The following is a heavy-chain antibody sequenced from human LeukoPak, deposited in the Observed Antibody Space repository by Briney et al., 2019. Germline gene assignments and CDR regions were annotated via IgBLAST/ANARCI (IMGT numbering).Heavy chain of an antibody. CDR1: GYSISSGDY. J-gene: IGHJ5*02. V-gene: IGHV4-38-2*02. CDR3: ARTVGYCSGGICSNWFDP. CDR2: IYHSGRT. D-gene: IGHD2-15*01. Sequence: SETLSLTCTVSGYSISSGDYWGWIRQPPGKGLEWIGSIYHSGRTYYNPSLKSRVTISVDTSKNQFSLKLSSVTAADTAVYYCARTVGYCSGGICSNWFDPWGQGTLVTVSS.